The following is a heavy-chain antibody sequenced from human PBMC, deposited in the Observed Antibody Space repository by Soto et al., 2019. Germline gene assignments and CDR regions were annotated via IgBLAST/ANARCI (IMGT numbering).Heavy chain of an antibody. CDR3: AGLYPTRSYYYGSGRKYNWFDP. V-gene: IGHV4-39*01. D-gene: IGHD3-10*01. CDR1: GGSISSSSYY. Sequence: SETLSLTCTVSGGSISSSSYYWGWIRQPPGKGLEWIGSIYYSGSTYYNPSLKSRVTISVDTSKNQFSLKLSSVTAADTAVYYCAGLYPTRSYYYGSGRKYNWFDPWGQGTLVTVSS. CDR2: IYYSGST. J-gene: IGHJ5*02.